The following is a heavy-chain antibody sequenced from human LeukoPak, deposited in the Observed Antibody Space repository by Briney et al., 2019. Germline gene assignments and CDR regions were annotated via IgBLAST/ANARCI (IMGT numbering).Heavy chain of an antibody. D-gene: IGHD4-11*01. J-gene: IGHJ6*03. CDR2: ISYDGSNK. V-gene: IGHV3-33*05. Sequence: PGGSLRLSCAASGFTFKNYGMHWVRQAPGKGLEWVAVISYDGSNKYYADSVKGRFTISRDNSKNTLFLQMNSLRAEDTAVFYCARVRNDYSNQYYYYYYMDVWGKGTTVTVSS. CDR3: ARVRNDYSNQYYYYYYMDV. CDR1: GFTFKNYG.